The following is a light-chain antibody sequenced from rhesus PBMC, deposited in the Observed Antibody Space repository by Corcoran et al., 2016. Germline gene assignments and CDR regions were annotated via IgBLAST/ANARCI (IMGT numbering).Light chain of an antibody. CDR1: QGISNW. CDR2: RAS. CDR3: QQHDNSPFT. V-gene: IGKV1-69*01. Sequence: DIQMTQSPSSLSASVGDRVTITCRASQGISNWLAWYQQKPGKAPKLLISRASNLETGVPSRFSGSGYWTDFTLTISSLQPEDIATYYWQQHDNSPFTFGPGTKLDIK. J-gene: IGKJ3*01.